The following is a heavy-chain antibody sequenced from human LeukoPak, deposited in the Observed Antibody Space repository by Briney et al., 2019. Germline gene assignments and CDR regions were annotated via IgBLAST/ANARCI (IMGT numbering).Heavy chain of an antibody. CDR2: INHSGST. CDR1: GGSFSGYY. D-gene: IGHD2-21*02. Sequence: SETLSLTCAVYGGSFSGYYWSWIRQPPGKGLEWIGDINHSGSTNYNPSLKSRVTISVDTAKNQFSLKLSSVTAADTAVYYRARGRGPSWRLLYYYYYMDVWGKGTTVTVSS. J-gene: IGHJ6*03. V-gene: IGHV4-34*01. CDR3: ARGRGPSWRLLYYYYYMDV.